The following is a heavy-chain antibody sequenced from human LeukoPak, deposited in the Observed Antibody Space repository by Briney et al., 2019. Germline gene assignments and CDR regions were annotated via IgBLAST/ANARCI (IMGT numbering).Heavy chain of an antibody. CDR1: GFTFSNAW. D-gene: IGHD1-26*01. V-gene: IGHV3-15*01. CDR2: IKSKTDGGTT. CDR3: STSIVGATPSYFVY. J-gene: IGHJ4*02. Sequence: PGGSLRLSCPASGFTFSNAWMSWVRQAPGKGLEWVGCIKSKTDGGTTEYAAAVKSRFTISRDDSNNTLYLQMHSLKTEDKAVYYCSTSIVGATPSYFVYWGGGTLVAVSS.